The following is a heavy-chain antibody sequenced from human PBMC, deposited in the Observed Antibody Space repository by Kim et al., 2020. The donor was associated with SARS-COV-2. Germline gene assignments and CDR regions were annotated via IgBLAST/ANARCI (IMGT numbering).Heavy chain of an antibody. D-gene: IGHD5-18*01. Sequence: ASVKVSCKASGYTFTSYAMNWVRQAPGQGLEWMGWINTNTGNPTYAQGFTGRFVFSLDTSVSTAYLQISSLKAEDTAVYYCAGRIGNTATMYYYYYGMDVWGQGTTVTVSS. CDR2: INTNTGNP. CDR1: GYTFTSYA. V-gene: IGHV7-4-1*02. J-gene: IGHJ6*02. CDR3: AGRIGNTATMYYYYYGMDV.